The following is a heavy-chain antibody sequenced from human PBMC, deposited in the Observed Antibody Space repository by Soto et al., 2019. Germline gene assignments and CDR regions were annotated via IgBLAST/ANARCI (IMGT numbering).Heavy chain of an antibody. CDR3: ATSYGNAWYTF. CDR1: GGSISSSSYY. D-gene: IGHD6-13*01. J-gene: IGHJ4*02. Sequence: SETLSLTCTVSGGSISSSSYYWGWIRQPPGKGLEWIGYIYYSGFTNYNPSLKSRLTISVDKSKNQFTLQLTSVTVADTAVYYCATSYGNAWYTFWGQGTQVTVSS. V-gene: IGHV4-61*05. CDR2: IYYSGFT.